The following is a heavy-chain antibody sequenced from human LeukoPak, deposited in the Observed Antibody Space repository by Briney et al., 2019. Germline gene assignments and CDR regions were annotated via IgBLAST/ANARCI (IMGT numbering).Heavy chain of an antibody. CDR3: AGPKEDIVVVPAAIWAFDI. D-gene: IGHD2-2*01. Sequence: SVKVSCKASGYTFTSYAMHWVRQAPGQRLEWMGGIIPIFGTANYAQKFQGRVTITTDESTSTAYMELSSLRSEDTAVYYCAGPKEDIVVVPAAIWAFDIWGQGTMVTVSS. CDR2: IIPIFGTA. V-gene: IGHV1-69*05. J-gene: IGHJ3*02. CDR1: GYTFTSYA.